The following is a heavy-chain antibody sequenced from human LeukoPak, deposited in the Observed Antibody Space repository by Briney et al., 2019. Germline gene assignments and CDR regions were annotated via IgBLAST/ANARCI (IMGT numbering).Heavy chain of an antibody. D-gene: IGHD4-23*01. J-gene: IGHJ4*02. Sequence: GGSLRLSCAASGFTFSSYAMSWVRQAPGRGLEWVSSLSPSGASIYYADSVKGRFTISRDNSKNTLYLQMNNLRAEDTALYYCAAGPYGGNTPFDYWGQGTLVTISS. CDR1: GFTFSSYA. CDR2: LSPSGASI. CDR3: AAGPYGGNTPFDY. V-gene: IGHV3-23*01.